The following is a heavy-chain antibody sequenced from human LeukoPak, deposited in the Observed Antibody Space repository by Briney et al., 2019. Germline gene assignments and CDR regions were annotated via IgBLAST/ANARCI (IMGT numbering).Heavy chain of an antibody. Sequence: SETLSLTWTVAGTSISSSSDYWGWIRQPPGKGLEWIGSIYYSGSTYYNPSLKSRVTISVDTSKNQFSLKLSSVTAADTAVYCCARVTSSGYTDYWGQGTLVTVSS. CDR3: ARVTSSGYTDY. CDR2: IYYSGST. J-gene: IGHJ4*02. V-gene: IGHV4-39*01. CDR1: GTSISSSSDY. D-gene: IGHD3-22*01.